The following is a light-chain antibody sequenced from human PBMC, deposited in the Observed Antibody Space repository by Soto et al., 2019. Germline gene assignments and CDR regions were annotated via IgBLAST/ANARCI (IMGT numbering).Light chain of an antibody. CDR2: SNN. CDR3: AAWDDSLNGPV. Sequence: QSVLTQPPSASGTAGQVVTISCSGGDSNIGSNSVYWYQQLPGTAPKLLIYSNNQRPSGVPDRFSGSKSGTSASLAISGLQSEDEADYYCAAWDDSLNGPVFGGGTKLTVL. V-gene: IGLV1-44*01. J-gene: IGLJ3*02. CDR1: DSNIGSNS.